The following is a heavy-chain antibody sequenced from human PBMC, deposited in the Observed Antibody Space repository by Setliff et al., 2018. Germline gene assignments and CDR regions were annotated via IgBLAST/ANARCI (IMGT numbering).Heavy chain of an antibody. D-gene: IGHD3-10*01. V-gene: IGHV3-7*01. J-gene: IGHJ6*02. CDR3: ARDGVFYAMDV. CDR1: GFTFSSYW. Sequence: GGSLRLSCAASGFTFSSYWMSWVRQVPGKGLEWVANTKEDGSEKYYVDSVRGRFTISRDSAKNSLHLQMTSLSAEDTALYYCARDGVFYAMDVWGHGTTVTVSS. CDR2: TKEDGSEK.